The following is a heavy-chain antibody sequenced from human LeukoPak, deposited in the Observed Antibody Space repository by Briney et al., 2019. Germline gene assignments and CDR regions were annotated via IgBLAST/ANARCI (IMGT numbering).Heavy chain of an antibody. CDR1: GFTFDDYG. J-gene: IGHJ4*02. CDR2: INWNGGST. D-gene: IGHD6-13*01. CDR3: ARMDSSSWTPDY. Sequence: GGSLRLSCAASGFTFDDYGMSWVRQAPGKGPEWVSGINWNGGSTGYADSVKGRFTISRDNAKNSLYLQMNSLRAEDTALYYCARMDSSSWTPDYWGQGTLVTVSS. V-gene: IGHV3-20*04.